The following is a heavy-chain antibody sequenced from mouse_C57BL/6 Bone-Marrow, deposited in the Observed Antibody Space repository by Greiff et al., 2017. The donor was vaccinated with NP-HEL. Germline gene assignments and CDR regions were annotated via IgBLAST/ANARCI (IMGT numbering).Heavy chain of an antibody. J-gene: IGHJ2*01. Sequence: QVQLQQPGAELVRPGSSVKLSCKASSYTFTSYWMHWVKQRPIQGLEWIGNIDPSDSETHYNQKFKDKATLTVDKSSSTAYMQLSSLTSEDSAVYYCARKGEFITTVVDPPYYFDYWGQGTTLTVSS. CDR2: IDPSDSET. CDR1: SYTFTSYW. CDR3: ARKGEFITTVVDPPYYFDY. D-gene: IGHD1-1*01. V-gene: IGHV1-52*01.